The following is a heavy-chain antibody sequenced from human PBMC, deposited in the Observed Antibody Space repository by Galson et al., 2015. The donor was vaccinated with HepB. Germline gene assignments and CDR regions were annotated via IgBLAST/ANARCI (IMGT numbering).Heavy chain of an antibody. Sequence: SLRLSCAASGFTFSSYGMHWVRQAPGKGLEWVAVISYDGSNKYYADSVKGRFTISRDNSKNTLYLQMNSLRAEDTAVYYCAKERLSSSWYFDYWGQGTLVTVSS. CDR2: ISYDGSNK. CDR1: GFTFSSYG. D-gene: IGHD6-13*01. V-gene: IGHV3-30*18. J-gene: IGHJ4*02. CDR3: AKERLSSSWYFDY.